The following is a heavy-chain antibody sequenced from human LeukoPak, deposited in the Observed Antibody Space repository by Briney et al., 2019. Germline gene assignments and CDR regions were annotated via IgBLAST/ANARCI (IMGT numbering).Heavy chain of an antibody. CDR3: AKEGEGGYFDY. D-gene: IGHD3-10*01. Sequence: GGSLRLSCAASGFTVSSNYMTWVRQAPGKGLKWVSVIYSGGSTYYEDSVKGRFTTSRDNSKNTLYLQMNSLRVEDTAVYYCAKEGEGGYFDYWGQGTLVTVSS. CDR2: IYSGGST. CDR1: GFTVSSNY. V-gene: IGHV3-66*01. J-gene: IGHJ4*02.